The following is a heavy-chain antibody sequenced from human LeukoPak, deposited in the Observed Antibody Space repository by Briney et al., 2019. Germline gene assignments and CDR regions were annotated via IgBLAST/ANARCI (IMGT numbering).Heavy chain of an antibody. Sequence: GGSLRLSCAASGFTFSSYEMNWVRQAPGKGLEWVSYISSSGSTIYYADSVKGRFTISRDNAKNSLYLQMNSLRAEDTAVYYCARDDYGGNSHDYWGQGTLVTVSS. D-gene: IGHD4-23*01. CDR2: ISSSGSTI. V-gene: IGHV3-48*03. CDR3: ARDDYGGNSHDY. CDR1: GFTFSSYE. J-gene: IGHJ4*02.